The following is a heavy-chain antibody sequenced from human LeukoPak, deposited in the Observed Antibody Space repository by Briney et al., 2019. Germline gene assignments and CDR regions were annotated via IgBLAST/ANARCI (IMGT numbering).Heavy chain of an antibody. CDR1: GGSISSSIYY. CDR2: MYYSGST. D-gene: IGHD5-12*01. Sequence: SETLSLTCTVSGGSISSSIYYWGWIRQPPGKGLEWIGNMYYSGSTYYNPSLKSRVTISLDTSKDQFSLKLSSVTAADTAVYYCARVFSGYDNHWNYYYYMDVWGKGTTVTVSS. J-gene: IGHJ6*03. CDR3: ARVFSGYDNHWNYYYYMDV. V-gene: IGHV4-39*01.